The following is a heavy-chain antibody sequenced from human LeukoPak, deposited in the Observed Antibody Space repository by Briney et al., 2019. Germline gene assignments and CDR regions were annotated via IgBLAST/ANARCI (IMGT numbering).Heavy chain of an antibody. D-gene: IGHD3-9*01. Sequence: PSETLSLTCAVYGGSFSGYYWSWIRQPPGKGLEWIGEINHSGSTNYNPSLKSRVTISVDTSKNQFSLKLSSVTAADTAVYYCARVLRYFDWLLINGGYFDYWGQGTLVTVSS. CDR2: INHSGST. CDR1: GGSFSGYY. J-gene: IGHJ4*02. V-gene: IGHV4-34*01. CDR3: ARVLRYFDWLLINGGYFDY.